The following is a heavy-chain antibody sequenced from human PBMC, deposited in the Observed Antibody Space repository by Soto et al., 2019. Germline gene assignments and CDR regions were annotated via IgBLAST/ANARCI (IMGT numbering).Heavy chain of an antibody. CDR3: ARGDYFDRRFDY. D-gene: IGHD3-22*01. V-gene: IGHV3-7*03. J-gene: IGHJ4*02. CDR2: IKQDESEN. CDR1: GFTFSSYW. Sequence: VGSLRLSCATSGFTFSSYWMSWVRQPPGKGLEWVATIKQDESENYYVDSVKGRFTVSRDNAKNSLYLQMNTLRAEDTAVYYCARGDYFDRRFDYWGQGALVTVSS.